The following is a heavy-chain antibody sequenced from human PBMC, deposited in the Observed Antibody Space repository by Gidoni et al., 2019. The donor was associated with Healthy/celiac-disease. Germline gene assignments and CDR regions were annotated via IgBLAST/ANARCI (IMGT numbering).Heavy chain of an antibody. CDR1: GFTFSSYG. CDR2: ISYDGSNK. D-gene: IGHD1-26*01. V-gene: IGHV3-30*18. J-gene: IGHJ4*02. CDR3: AKGGNRNRYSGSSAEY. Sequence: QVQLVESGGGVVQPGRSLRLSCAASGFTFSSYGMHWVRQAPGKGLEWVAVISYDGSNKYYADSVKGLFTISRDNSKNTLYLQMNSLRAEDTAVYYCAKGGNRNRYSGSSAEYWGQGTLVTVSS.